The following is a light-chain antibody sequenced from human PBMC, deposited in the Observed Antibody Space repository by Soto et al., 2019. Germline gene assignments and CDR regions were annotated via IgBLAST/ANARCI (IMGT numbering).Light chain of an antibody. J-gene: IGLJ2*01. CDR2: DVN. V-gene: IGLV2-14*03. Sequence: QSALTQPASVSGSPGQSITISCTGTSSDIGAYNFVSWYQQHPGKAPKLMLYDVNIRPSGVSNRFSGSKSGNTASLTNSGLQAEDEADYYCTSWTTSTTMIFGGGTKLTV. CDR3: TSWTTSTTMI. CDR1: SSDIGAYNF.